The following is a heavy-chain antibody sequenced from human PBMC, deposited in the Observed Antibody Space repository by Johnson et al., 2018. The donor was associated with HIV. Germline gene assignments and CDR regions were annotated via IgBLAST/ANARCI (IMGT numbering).Heavy chain of an antibody. CDR1: GFTVSSNY. CDR3: AKTTRGNWGSCFDI. D-gene: IGHD7-27*01. Sequence: VQLVESGGGLIQPGGSLRLSCAASGFTVSSNYMSWVRQAPGTGLEWVSVIYSGGSTYYADSVKGRFTISRDNSKNTLYLQLNSLRAEDTSLYYCAKTTRGNWGSCFDIWGRGTMVTVSS. CDR2: IYSGGST. J-gene: IGHJ3*02. V-gene: IGHV3-53*01.